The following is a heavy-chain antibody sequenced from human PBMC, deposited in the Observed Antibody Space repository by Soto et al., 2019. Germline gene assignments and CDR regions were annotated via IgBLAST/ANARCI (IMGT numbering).Heavy chain of an antibody. D-gene: IGHD2-21*02. CDR3: ARGGNVVVVTAALDY. Sequence: QVQLMQSGAEVKKPGASVKVSCKASGDTFTEYYIHWVRQAPGQGLEWMGTVNPSGGHTTYAQHFLGRVTMSRETSTSTLYMELTSLTSEDTAVYYCARGGNVVVVTAALDYWGQGTLVTVSS. V-gene: IGHV1-46*01. CDR1: GDTFTEYY. J-gene: IGHJ4*02. CDR2: VNPSGGHT.